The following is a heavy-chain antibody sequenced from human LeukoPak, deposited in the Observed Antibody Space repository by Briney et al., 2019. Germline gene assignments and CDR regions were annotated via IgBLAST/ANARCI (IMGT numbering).Heavy chain of an antibody. CDR3: ARGNNDYYDSSGYYPRLDWFDP. D-gene: IGHD3-22*01. V-gene: IGHV1-2*02. Sequence: ASVKVSCKASGYTFTSYDINWVRQATGQGLEWMGWINPNSGGTNYAQKFQGRVTMTRDTSISTAYMELSRLRSDDTAVYYCARGNNDYYDSSGYYPRLDWFDPWGQGTLVTVSS. CDR2: INPNSGGT. J-gene: IGHJ5*02. CDR1: GYTFTSYD.